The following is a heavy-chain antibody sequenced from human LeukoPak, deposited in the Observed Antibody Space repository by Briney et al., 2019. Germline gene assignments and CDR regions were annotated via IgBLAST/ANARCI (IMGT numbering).Heavy chain of an antibody. J-gene: IGHJ6*02. CDR1: GFTFGSYS. Sequence: PGGSLRLSCAASGFTFGSYSMNWVRQAPGKGLEWVSYISTSSSTIYYADSVKGRFTISRDNAKDSLYLQMNSLRAEDTAVYYCARGPGSMDVWGQGTTVTVSS. CDR3: ARGPGSMDV. V-gene: IGHV3-48*01. CDR2: ISTSSSTI.